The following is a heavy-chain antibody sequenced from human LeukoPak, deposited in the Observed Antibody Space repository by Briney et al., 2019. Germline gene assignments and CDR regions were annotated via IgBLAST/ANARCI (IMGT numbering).Heavy chain of an antibody. CDR1: GFTVSSNY. J-gene: IGHJ4*02. Sequence: PGGSLRLSCAASGFTVSSNYMSWVRQAPGKGLEWVSGIYSGGSTYYADSVKGRFTISRDNSKNTLYLQMNSLRAEDTAVYYCAKDAWDYYYDSSGYYDYWGQGTLVTVSS. V-gene: IGHV3-53*01. CDR2: IYSGGST. CDR3: AKDAWDYYYDSSGYYDY. D-gene: IGHD3-22*01.